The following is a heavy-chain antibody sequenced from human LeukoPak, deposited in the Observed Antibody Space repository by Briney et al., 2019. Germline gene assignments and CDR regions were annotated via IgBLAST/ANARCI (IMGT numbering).Heavy chain of an antibody. D-gene: IGHD6-6*01. V-gene: IGHV3-23*01. Sequence: GGSLRLSCAVSTFIFNSYVMTWVRQAPGKGLQYIASISGSGAYAYYADSVKGRFTISRDNSKSTLFLQMNSLRAEDTAVYYCAIIPYSRSPPARFDPWGQGTLVTVSS. CDR2: ISGSGAYA. CDR3: AIIPYSRSPPARFDP. J-gene: IGHJ5*02. CDR1: TFIFNSYV.